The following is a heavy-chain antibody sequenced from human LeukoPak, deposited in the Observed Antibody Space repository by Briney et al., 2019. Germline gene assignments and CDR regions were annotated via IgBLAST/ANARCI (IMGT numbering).Heavy chain of an antibody. CDR2: ISSSGSTI. CDR3: ARNGYYYDSSGYYFDY. J-gene: IGHJ4*02. Sequence: PGGSLRLSCAASGFTFSSYEMNWVRQAPGKGLEWVSYISSSGSTIYYADSVKGRFTISRDNAKNSLYLQMNSLRAEDTAVHYCARNGYYYDSSGYYFDYWGQGTLVTVSS. D-gene: IGHD3-22*01. V-gene: IGHV3-48*03. CDR1: GFTFSSYE.